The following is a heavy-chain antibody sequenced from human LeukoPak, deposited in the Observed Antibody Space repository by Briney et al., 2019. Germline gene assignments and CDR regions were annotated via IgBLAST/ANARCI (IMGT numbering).Heavy chain of an antibody. D-gene: IGHD5-12*01. V-gene: IGHV3-13*01. CDR3: ARDGYHGDFDY. CDR1: GFTFSSYD. CDR2: IGTAGDT. J-gene: IGHJ4*02. Sequence: GGSLRPSCAASGFTFSSYDMHWVRQATGKGLEWVSAIGTAGDTYYPGSVKGRFTISRENAKNSLYLQMNSLRAEDTAVYYCARDGYHGDFDYWGQGTLVTVSS.